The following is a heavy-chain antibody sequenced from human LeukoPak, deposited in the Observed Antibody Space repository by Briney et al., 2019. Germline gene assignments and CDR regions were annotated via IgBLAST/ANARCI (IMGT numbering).Heavy chain of an antibody. CDR1: GFTVSSNY. CDR2: IYSGGST. J-gene: IGHJ4*02. D-gene: IGHD4-17*01. CDR3: ARAPGTVTTS. Sequence: GGSLRLSWAASGFTVSSNYMSWVRQAPGKGLEWVAVIYSGGSTYYADSVKGRFTISRHNSNNTLYLQMNSLRAEDTAVYYCARAPGTVTTSWGQGTLVTVSS. V-gene: IGHV3-53*01.